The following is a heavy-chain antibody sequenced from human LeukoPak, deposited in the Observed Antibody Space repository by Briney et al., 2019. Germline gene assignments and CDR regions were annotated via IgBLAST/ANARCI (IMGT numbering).Heavy chain of an antibody. CDR1: GVSTTTYY. CDR2: IYFSGST. Sequence: SETLSLTCTVSGVSTTTYYWNWIRQPPGKGLEWIGYIYFSGSTNYNPSLKSRVTISLDTSKSQFSLKLSSVTAADTAVYYCVRIDWNNVDYWGQGTLVTVSS. V-gene: IGHV4-59*01. D-gene: IGHD1/OR15-1a*01. CDR3: VRIDWNNVDY. J-gene: IGHJ4*02.